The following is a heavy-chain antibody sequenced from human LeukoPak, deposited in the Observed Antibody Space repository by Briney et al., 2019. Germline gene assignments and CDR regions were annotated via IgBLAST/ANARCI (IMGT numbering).Heavy chain of an antibody. CDR3: ATDGQWELRRRANWYFDL. J-gene: IGHJ2*01. D-gene: IGHD1-26*01. CDR2: FDPEDGET. Sequence: GASVKVSCKVSGYTLTELSMHWVRQAPGKGLEWMGGFDPEDGETIYAQKFQGRVTMTEDTSTDTAYMELSSLRSEDTAVYYCATDGQWELRRRANWYFDLWGRGTLVTVSS. V-gene: IGHV1-24*01. CDR1: GYTLTELS.